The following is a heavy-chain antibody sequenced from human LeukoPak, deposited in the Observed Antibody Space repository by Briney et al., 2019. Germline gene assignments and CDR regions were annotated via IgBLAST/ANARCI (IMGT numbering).Heavy chain of an antibody. V-gene: IGHV3-66*01. J-gene: IGHJ6*02. CDR2: LYGGGGGT. D-gene: IGHD3-3*01. Sequence: GGSLRLSCAASGLTVSSDCVSWVRQAPGKGLEWVSVLYGGGGGTYYADSVKGRFTISRDNAKNTLYLQMNSLRAEDTAVYYCAREEVTIFGVVSYYYYYGMDVWGQGTTVTVSS. CDR1: GLTVSSDC. CDR3: AREEVTIFGVVSYYYYYGMDV.